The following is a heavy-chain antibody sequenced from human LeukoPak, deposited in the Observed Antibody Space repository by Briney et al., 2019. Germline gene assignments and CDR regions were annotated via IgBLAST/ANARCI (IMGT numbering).Heavy chain of an antibody. Sequence: ASVNLSCRVSGYTLTELSMHWVRQAPGKGLEWMVGIDTKDGETIYAQTLQGRFTMPEDTPTDTAYIDLTILRSGDTAVYICATELATVKSIARHYWGQGTLVTVSS. CDR3: ATELATVKSIARHY. J-gene: IGHJ4*02. CDR1: GYTLTELS. CDR2: IDTKDGET. D-gene: IGHD6-6*01. V-gene: IGHV1-24*01.